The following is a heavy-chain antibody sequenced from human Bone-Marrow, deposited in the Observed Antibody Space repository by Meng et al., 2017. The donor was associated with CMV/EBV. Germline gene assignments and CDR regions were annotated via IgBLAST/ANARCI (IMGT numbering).Heavy chain of an antibody. CDR1: GFTFSSYA. CDR3: ARGRLYDSSSGYSHHDAFDL. CDR2: ISYDGSNK. Sequence: GESLKISCAASGFTFSSYAMHWVRQAPGKGLEWVAVISYDGSNKYYADSVKGRFTISRENAKNSLYLQMNNMIAGDTAVYYCARGRLYDSSSGYSHHDAFDLWGQGTTVTVSS. D-gene: IGHD3-3*01. V-gene: IGHV3-30*14. J-gene: IGHJ3*01.